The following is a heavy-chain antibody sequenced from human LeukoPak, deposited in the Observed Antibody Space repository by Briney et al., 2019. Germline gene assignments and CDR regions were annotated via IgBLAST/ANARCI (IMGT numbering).Heavy chain of an antibody. J-gene: IGHJ4*02. CDR1: GYSMRSGYY. CDR3: ASRSYSYGYNY. D-gene: IGHD5-18*01. Sequence: SETLSLTCAVPGYSMRSGYYWDWIRQPPGKGLEWIGSIYHSGSTYYNPSLKSRVTISVDTSKNQFSLNLSSVTAADTAVYYCASRSYSYGYNYWGQGNLVTASS. V-gene: IGHV4-38-2*01. CDR2: IYHSGST.